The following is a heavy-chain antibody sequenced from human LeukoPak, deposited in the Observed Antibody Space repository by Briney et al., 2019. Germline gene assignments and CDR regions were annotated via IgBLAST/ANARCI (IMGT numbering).Heavy chain of an antibody. Sequence: PGGSLRLSCAASGFTFSSYSMNWVRQAPGKGLEWVLYISSSSSTIHYADSVKGRFTISRDNAKNSLYLQMNSLRDEDTAVYYCARSTMVQGVHWGQGTLVTVSS. V-gene: IGHV3-48*02. CDR1: GFTFSSYS. CDR2: ISSSSSTI. CDR3: ARSTMVQGVH. D-gene: IGHD3-10*01. J-gene: IGHJ4*02.